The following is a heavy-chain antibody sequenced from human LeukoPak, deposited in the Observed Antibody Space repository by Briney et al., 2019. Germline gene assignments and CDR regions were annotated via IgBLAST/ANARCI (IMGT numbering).Heavy chain of an antibody. CDR1: GFTFSSYG. Sequence: GGSLRLSCAASGFTFSSYGMSWVRQAPGKGLEWVSAISGSGGSTYYADSVKGRFTISRDNSKNTLYLQMNSLRAEDTAVYYCAKLGSGYSKYYFDYWGQGTLVTVSS. CDR3: AKLGSGYSKYYFDY. D-gene: IGHD3-22*01. CDR2: ISGSGGST. V-gene: IGHV3-23*01. J-gene: IGHJ4*02.